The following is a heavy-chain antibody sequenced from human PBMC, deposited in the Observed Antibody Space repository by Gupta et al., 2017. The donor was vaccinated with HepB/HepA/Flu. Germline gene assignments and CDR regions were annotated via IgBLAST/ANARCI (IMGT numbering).Heavy chain of an antibody. D-gene: IGHD2-15*01. V-gene: IGHV3-9*01. CDR2: ISWNSGSI. CDR1: GFPFDDYA. Sequence: EVQLVESGGGFVQPGRSLRLSCSASGFPFDDYAMHWVRQAQGKGLGWVSGISWNSGSIGYADSVKGRFTISRDNAKNSLYLQMNSLRAEDTALYYCAKGRCSGGSCSLDSYFDYWGQGTLGTVSS. CDR3: AKGRCSGGSCSLDSYFDY. J-gene: IGHJ4*02.